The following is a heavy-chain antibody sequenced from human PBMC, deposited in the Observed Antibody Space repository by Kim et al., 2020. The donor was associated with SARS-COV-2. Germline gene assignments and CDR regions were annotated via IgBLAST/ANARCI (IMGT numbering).Heavy chain of an antibody. J-gene: IGHJ4*02. V-gene: IGHV3-48*03. CDR3: ARSRLGGAFDY. D-gene: IGHD3-16*01. Sequence: IYYADSVKGRFTISRDNAKNSLYLQMNSLRAEDTAVYYCARSRLGGAFDYWGQGTLVTVSS. CDR2: I.